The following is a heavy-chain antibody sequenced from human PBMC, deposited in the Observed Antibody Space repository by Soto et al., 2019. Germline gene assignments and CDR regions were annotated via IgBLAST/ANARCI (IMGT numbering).Heavy chain of an antibody. J-gene: IGHJ4*02. CDR2: INPFDGSR. D-gene: IGHD3-10*01. Sequence: ASVKVSCKASVYIFTSYYIHWVRQAPGQGLEWMGWINPFDGSRMFAQSFQGRVTMTRDTSTSTVYMEVSSLRSEDTAVYYCSRVDPGETSPFDHWGQGTLVSV. CDR1: VYIFTSYY. CDR3: SRVDPGETSPFDH. V-gene: IGHV1-46*03.